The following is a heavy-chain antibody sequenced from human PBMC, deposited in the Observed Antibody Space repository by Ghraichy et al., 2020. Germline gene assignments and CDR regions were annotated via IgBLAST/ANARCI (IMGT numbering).Heavy chain of an antibody. V-gene: IGHV4-34*01. Sequence: SETLSLTCAVYGGSFSGYYWSWIRQPPGKGLEWIGEINHSGSTNYNPSLKSRVTISVDTSKNQFSLKLSSVTAADTAVYYCARGRMGSSGYYYSPKYFQHWGQGTLVTVSS. D-gene: IGHD3-22*01. CDR3: ARGRMGSSGYYYSPKYFQH. J-gene: IGHJ1*01. CDR1: GGSFSGYY. CDR2: INHSGST.